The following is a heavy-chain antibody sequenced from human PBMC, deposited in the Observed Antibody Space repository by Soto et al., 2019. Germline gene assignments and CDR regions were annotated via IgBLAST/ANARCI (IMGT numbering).Heavy chain of an antibody. D-gene: IGHD2-2*01. Sequence: PGGSLSLSCGASGFTFSSYAMSWVRQAPGNGLEWVSAISGSGGSTYYADSVKGRFTISRDNSKNTLYLQMNSLRAEDTAVYYCAKANYARGRAFDIWGQGTMVTVSS. J-gene: IGHJ3*02. CDR3: AKANYARGRAFDI. V-gene: IGHV3-23*01. CDR1: GFTFSSYA. CDR2: ISGSGGST.